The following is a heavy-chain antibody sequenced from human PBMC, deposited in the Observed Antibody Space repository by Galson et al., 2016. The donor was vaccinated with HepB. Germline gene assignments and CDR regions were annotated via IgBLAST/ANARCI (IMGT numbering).Heavy chain of an antibody. Sequence: SLRLSCAASGFTFSSYGMHWVRQAPGKGLEWMAVIWYDGSNKYYADSVKGRFTISRENSKNALYLQMNSLRAEDTAVYYCARGVGYGAGSHFDYWGQGTLVTVSS. D-gene: IGHD3-10*01. CDR2: IWYDGSNK. CDR1: GFTFSSYG. J-gene: IGHJ4*02. CDR3: ARGVGYGAGSHFDY. V-gene: IGHV3-33*01.